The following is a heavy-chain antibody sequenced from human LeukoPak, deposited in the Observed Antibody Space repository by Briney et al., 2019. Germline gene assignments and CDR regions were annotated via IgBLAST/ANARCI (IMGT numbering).Heavy chain of an antibody. J-gene: IGHJ4*02. V-gene: IGHV1-24*01. Sequence: ASVKVSCKVSGYTLAELSMHWVRQAPGKGLEWMGGFDPEDGETIYAQKFQGRVIMTEDTSTDTAYMELSSLRSEDTAVYYCASSLTPVVVPANLDYWGQGTLVTVSS. CDR1: GYTLAELS. D-gene: IGHD2-15*01. CDR2: FDPEDGET. CDR3: ASSLTPVVVPANLDY.